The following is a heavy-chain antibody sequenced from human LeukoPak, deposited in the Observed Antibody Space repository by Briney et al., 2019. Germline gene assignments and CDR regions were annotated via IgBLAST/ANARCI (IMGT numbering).Heavy chain of an antibody. CDR2: IKQDGSEK. CDR1: GFTFSSYW. V-gene: IGHV3-7*01. D-gene: IGHD3-16*02. CDR3: ARGNGVIVPNYFYGMDV. Sequence: GGSLRLPCAASGFTFSSYWMSWVRQAPGKGLEWVANIKQDGSEKYYVDSMKGRFTISRDNAKNSLYLQMNSLRAEDTAVYYCARGNGVIVPNYFYGMDVWGQGTTVTVSS. J-gene: IGHJ6*02.